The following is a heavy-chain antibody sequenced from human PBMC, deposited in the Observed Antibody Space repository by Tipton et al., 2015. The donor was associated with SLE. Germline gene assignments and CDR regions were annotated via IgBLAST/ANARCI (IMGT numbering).Heavy chain of an antibody. J-gene: IGHJ6*02. CDR2: ISAYNGNT. CDR1: GYSFTSYA. CDR3: ARGGTWYCSSTSCYTDYYYGMDV. Sequence: QSGAEVKKPGASVKVSCKTSGYSFTSYAISWVRQAPGQGLEWMGWISAYNGNTNYAQKLQGRVTMTTDTSTSTAYMELRSLRSDDTAVYYCARGGTWYCSSTSCYTDYYYGMDVWGQGTTVTVSS. D-gene: IGHD2-2*02. V-gene: IGHV1-18*01.